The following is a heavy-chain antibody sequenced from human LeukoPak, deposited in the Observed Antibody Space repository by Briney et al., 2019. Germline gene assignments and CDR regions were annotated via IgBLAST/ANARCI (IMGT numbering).Heavy chain of an antibody. CDR1: GFTSDDYA. CDR3: AKGNFYGSGSFLDY. J-gene: IGHJ4*02. D-gene: IGHD3-10*01. V-gene: IGHV3-9*02. Sequence: SLRLSCAASGFTSDDYAMHWVRQAPGKGLEWVSGISWNSGSIGYADSVKGRFTISRDNAKNSLYLQKNSLRAEDTALYYCAKGNFYGSGSFLDYWGQGTLVTVSS. CDR2: ISWNSGSI.